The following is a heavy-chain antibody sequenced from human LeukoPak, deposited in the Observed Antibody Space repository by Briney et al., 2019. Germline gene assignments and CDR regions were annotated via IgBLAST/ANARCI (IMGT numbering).Heavy chain of an antibody. D-gene: IGHD3-16*01. Sequence: GGSLRLSCAGSGFTFSSYGMHWVRQAPGKGLEWVAVISYDGSNKYYADSVKGRFTISRDNSKNTLYLQMNSLRAEDTAVYYCVRDLLESLGGPFDYWGQGTLVTVSS. J-gene: IGHJ4*02. V-gene: IGHV3-30*03. CDR2: ISYDGSNK. CDR3: VRDLLESLGGPFDY. CDR1: GFTFSSYG.